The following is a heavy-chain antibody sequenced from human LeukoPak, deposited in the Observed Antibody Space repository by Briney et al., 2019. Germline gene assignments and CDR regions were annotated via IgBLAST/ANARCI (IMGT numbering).Heavy chain of an antibody. CDR3: ARQRAWAGEWAFDI. J-gene: IGHJ3*02. CDR2: INYSGHT. D-gene: IGHD3-3*01. V-gene: IGHV4-39*01. Sequence: PSETLSLTCIVSGDSIRSSTYYWGWIRQPPGKGLQWIGSINYSGHTYYNPSLMGRVTISVDASKNRFSLNLSSVTAADSVVYYCARQRAWAGEWAFDIWGQGTVVAVSS. CDR1: GDSIRSSTYY.